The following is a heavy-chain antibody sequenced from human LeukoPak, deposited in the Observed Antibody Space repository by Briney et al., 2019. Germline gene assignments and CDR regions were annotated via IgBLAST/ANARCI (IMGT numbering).Heavy chain of an antibody. CDR1: GGSISSYY. CDR3: ARGLVRGNSPSGMDV. Sequence: SETLSLTCTVSGGSISSYYWSWIRQPAGKGLEWIGRIYTSGSTNYNPSLKSRVTMSVDTTKNQFSLRLRSVTAADTAVYYCARGLVRGNSPSGMDVWGQGTTVTVSS. CDR2: IYTSGST. J-gene: IGHJ6*02. V-gene: IGHV4-4*07. D-gene: IGHD3-10*01.